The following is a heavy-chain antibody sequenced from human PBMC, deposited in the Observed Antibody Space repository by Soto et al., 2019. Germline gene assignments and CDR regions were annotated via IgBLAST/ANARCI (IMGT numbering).Heavy chain of an antibody. CDR1: GYTFTSYG. J-gene: IGHJ4*02. CDR2: ISAYNGNT. D-gene: IGHD6-6*01. Sequence: QVQLVQSGAEVKKPGASVKVSCKASGYTFTSYGISWVRQAPGQGLEWMGWISAYNGNTNYAQNLPGRVTMTTHTSPSTAYMELRSLRSDDTAVYYCARHRRGYISSSEDYWGQGTLVTVSS. V-gene: IGHV1-18*01. CDR3: ARHRRGYISSSEDY.